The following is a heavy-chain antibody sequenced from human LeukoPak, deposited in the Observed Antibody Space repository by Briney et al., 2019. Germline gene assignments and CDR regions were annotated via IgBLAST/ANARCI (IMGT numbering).Heavy chain of an antibody. CDR1: GATFSSYA. J-gene: IGHJ4*02. V-gene: IGHV1-69*04. D-gene: IGHD5-18*01. CDR2: IIPILGIA. CDR3: ASPPSRYSYGAGYYY. Sequence: SVKVSCKASGATFSSYAISWVRQAPGQGLEWMGRIIPILGIANYAQKFQGRVTITADKSTSTAYMELSSLRSEDTAVYYCASPPSRYSYGAGYYYWGQGTLVTVSS.